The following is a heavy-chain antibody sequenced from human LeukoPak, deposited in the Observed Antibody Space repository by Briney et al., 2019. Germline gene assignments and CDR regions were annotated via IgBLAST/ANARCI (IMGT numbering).Heavy chain of an antibody. CDR2: FSGGDGST. CDR3: AKGKVVPATIYDY. Sequence: GGSLRLSCAASGFTFSSYAMSWVRQAPGKGLKWASGFSGGDGSTSYADSVKGRFTISRDNSKNTLYLQMNSLRAEDTAVYYCAKGKVVPATIYDYWGQGTLVTVSS. V-gene: IGHV3-23*01. D-gene: IGHD2-2*02. CDR1: GFTFSSYA. J-gene: IGHJ4*02.